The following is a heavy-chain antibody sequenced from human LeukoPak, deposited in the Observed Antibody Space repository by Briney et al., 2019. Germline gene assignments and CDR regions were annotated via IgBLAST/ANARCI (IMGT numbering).Heavy chain of an antibody. V-gene: IGHV1-8*01. Sequence: ASVKVSCKSSGYTFTIYDINWVRQATGQGLEWMGWMNPNSGNTGYAQKFQGRVTMTRNTSISTAYMELSSLRSEDTAVYYCARRYSYGTVPFDYWGQGTLVTVSS. CDR1: GYTFTIYD. D-gene: IGHD5-18*01. J-gene: IGHJ4*02. CDR2: MNPNSGNT. CDR3: ARRYSYGTVPFDY.